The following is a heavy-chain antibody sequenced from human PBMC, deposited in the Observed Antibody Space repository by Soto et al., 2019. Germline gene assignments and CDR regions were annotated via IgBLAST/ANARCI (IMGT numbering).Heavy chain of an antibody. CDR2: IYASGSP. Sequence: SETLSLTCTISGGSISVYYWSWVRQPPGHELEWIGYIYASGSPYYNPSLRSRVTISADTSKNQISLKLTSPTAADTAVYYSARGVGSSPPRYWGRGTLVTVSS. J-gene: IGHJ4*02. CDR3: ARGVGSSPPRY. V-gene: IGHV4-59*01. D-gene: IGHD1-26*01. CDR1: GGSISVYY.